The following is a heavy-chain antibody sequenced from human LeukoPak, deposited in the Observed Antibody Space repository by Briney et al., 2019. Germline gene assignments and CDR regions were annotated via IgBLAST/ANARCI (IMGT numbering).Heavy chain of an antibody. J-gene: IGHJ3*02. D-gene: IGHD3-22*01. Sequence: SVKVSCMASGGTFSSYAIIWVRQAPGQGLEWMGRIIPILGIANYAQKFQGRVTITADKSTSTAYMELSSLRSEDTAVYYCAREGYDSNGYPFFDIWGQGTMVTASS. CDR3: AREGYDSNGYPFFDI. V-gene: IGHV1-69*04. CDR2: IIPILGIA. CDR1: GGTFSSYA.